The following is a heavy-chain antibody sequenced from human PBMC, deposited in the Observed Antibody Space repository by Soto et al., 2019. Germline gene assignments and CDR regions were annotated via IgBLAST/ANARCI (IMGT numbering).Heavy chain of an antibody. D-gene: IGHD6-19*01. J-gene: IGHJ4*02. CDR1: GYTFTSYA. CDR3: ARDLIAVAGTGEVDY. CDR2: INAGNGNT. Sequence: QVQLVQSGAEVKKPGASVKVSCKASGYTFTSYAMHWVRQAPGQRLEWMGWINAGNGNTKYSQKFQGRVTITRDTSASTAYMELSSLRSEDTAVYYCARDLIAVAGTGEVDYWGQGPLVTVSS. V-gene: IGHV1-3*01.